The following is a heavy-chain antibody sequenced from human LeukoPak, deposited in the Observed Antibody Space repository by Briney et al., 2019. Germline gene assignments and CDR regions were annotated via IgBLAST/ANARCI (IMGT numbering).Heavy chain of an antibody. Sequence: PSETLSLTCTVSGYSISSVNYWAWIRQPPGKALEWIGSIYHSGSTYYNPSLKSRVTISVDTSKNEFSLKLSSVTAADTAVYYCARSGSSGYYPTRGYYFDYWGQGTLVTVSS. J-gene: IGHJ4*02. CDR2: IYHSGST. CDR3: ARSGSSGYYPTRGYYFDY. V-gene: IGHV4-38-2*02. D-gene: IGHD3-22*01. CDR1: GYSISSVNY.